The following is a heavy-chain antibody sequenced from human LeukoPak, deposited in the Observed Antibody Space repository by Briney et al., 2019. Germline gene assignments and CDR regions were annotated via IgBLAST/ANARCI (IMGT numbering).Heavy chain of an antibody. J-gene: IGHJ4*02. CDR2: INPNSGGT. CDR1: GYTFTRYA. D-gene: IGHD1-20*01. Sequence: SVKVSCKASGYTFTRYAISWVRQAPGQGLEWMGWINPNSGGTNYAQKFQGRVTMTRDTSISTAYMELSRLRSDDTAVYYCASSRLTGNFDYWGQGTLVTVSS. CDR3: ASSRLTGNFDY. V-gene: IGHV1-2*02.